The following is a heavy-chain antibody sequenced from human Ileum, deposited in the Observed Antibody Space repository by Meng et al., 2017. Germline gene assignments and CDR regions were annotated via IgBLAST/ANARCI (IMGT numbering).Heavy chain of an antibody. Sequence: QVQLQESGPGLAKHSETLSLTCTVSGASISSYYWTWIRQPPGKGLDWIGYILYSGSTNYNPSLKSRITMSVDTSKNQVSLKLSSVTAADTAIYYCAAFCSGGSCPDYWGQGTLVTVSS. CDR3: AAFCSGGSCPDY. D-gene: IGHD2-15*01. CDR2: ILYSGST. CDR1: GASISSYY. V-gene: IGHV4-59*01. J-gene: IGHJ4*02.